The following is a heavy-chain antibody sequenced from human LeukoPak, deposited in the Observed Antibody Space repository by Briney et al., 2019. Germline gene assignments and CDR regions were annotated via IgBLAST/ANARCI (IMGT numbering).Heavy chain of an antibody. J-gene: IGHJ4*02. CDR2: ITSSGTT. Sequence: GGSLTLSCAASGFTFSSYSINCVRQAPGNGLEWVSSITSSGTTNYADSVRDRFVISRDNSKDTLFLQMNSLRVEDTAVYYCANTGSYSVYWGQRTLVTVSS. D-gene: IGHD1-26*01. CDR1: GFTFSSYS. V-gene: IGHV3-23*01. CDR3: ANTGSYSVY.